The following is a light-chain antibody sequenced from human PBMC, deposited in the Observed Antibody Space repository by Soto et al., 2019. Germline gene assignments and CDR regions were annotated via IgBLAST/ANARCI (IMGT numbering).Light chain of an antibody. V-gene: IGLV1-51*01. CDR3: GTWDSSLSGV. Sequence: QSVLTQPPSVSAAPGQKVTISCSGSSSNIGNNYVSWYQQLPGTAPKLLIYDNNKRPSGIPDRFSGSKSDTSATLGITGLQTGDEADYYCGTWDSSLSGVFGTGTKLTVL. CDR2: DNN. J-gene: IGLJ1*01. CDR1: SSNIGNNY.